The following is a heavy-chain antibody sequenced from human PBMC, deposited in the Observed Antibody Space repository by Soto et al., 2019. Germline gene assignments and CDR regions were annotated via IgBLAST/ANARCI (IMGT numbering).Heavy chain of an antibody. CDR2: TYYRSKWYN. D-gene: IGHD4-4*01. CDR3: ARGGRNFFNGMDV. Sequence: SQTLSLTCAISGDSVSTKSAAWNWIRQSPSRGLEWLGRTYYRSKWYNDYAVSVKSRITINPDTSRNQFSLQLNSVTPEDTAVYYCARGGRNFFNGMDVWGQGTTVTVSS. CDR1: GDSVSTKSAA. J-gene: IGHJ6*02. V-gene: IGHV6-1*01.